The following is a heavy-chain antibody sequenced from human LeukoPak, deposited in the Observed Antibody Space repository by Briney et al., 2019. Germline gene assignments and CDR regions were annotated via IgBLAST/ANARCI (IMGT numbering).Heavy chain of an antibody. J-gene: IGHJ3*02. Sequence: SETLSLTCTVSGDSINNNNYYWGWVRQPPGKGLEWIGNRRTYYSPSLKSRGTISVDTSNNQFSLRLSSVTAADTAVYYCARITDRAIFGEIMHGFDIWGQGTPVTVSS. CDR3: ARITDRAIFGEIMHGFDI. D-gene: IGHD3-3*01. CDR1: GDSINNNNYY. V-gene: IGHV4-39*01. CDR2: RRT.